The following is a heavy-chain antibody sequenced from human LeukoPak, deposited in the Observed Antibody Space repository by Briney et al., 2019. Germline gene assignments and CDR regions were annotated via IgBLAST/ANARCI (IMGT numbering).Heavy chain of an antibody. CDR3: ARANMVRGVGSFFDRNWFDP. CDR1: GYTFTSYY. Sequence: ASVKVSCKASGYTFTSYYMHWVRQAPGQGLEWMGIINPSGGSTSYAQKFQGRVTMTRDMSTSTVHMELSSLRSEDTAVYYCARANMVRGVGSFFDRNWFDPWGQGTLVTVSS. J-gene: IGHJ5*02. V-gene: IGHV1-46*01. CDR2: INPSGGST. D-gene: IGHD3-10*01.